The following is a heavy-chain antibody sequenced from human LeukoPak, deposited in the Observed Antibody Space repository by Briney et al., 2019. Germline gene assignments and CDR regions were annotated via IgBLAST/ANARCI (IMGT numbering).Heavy chain of an antibody. J-gene: IGHJ3*02. CDR2: ISSSGSTI. V-gene: IGHV3-48*03. D-gene: IGHD3-22*01. CDR1: GFTFSSYE. Sequence: PGGSLGLSCAASGFTFSSYEMNWVRQAPGKGLEWVSYISSSGSTIYYADSVKGRFTISRDNAKNSLYLQMNSLRAEDTAVYYCARDRSPKYYYDSSGYAFDIWGQGTMVTVSS. CDR3: ARDRSPKYYYDSSGYAFDI.